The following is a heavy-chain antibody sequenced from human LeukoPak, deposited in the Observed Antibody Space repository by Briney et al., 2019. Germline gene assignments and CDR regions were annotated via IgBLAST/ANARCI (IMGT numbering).Heavy chain of an antibody. CDR2: IKSKAYGGTT. J-gene: IGHJ6*02. V-gene: IGHV3-15*07. D-gene: IGHD2-21*01. Sequence: GGSLRLSCVASGFTFTNAWMNWVRQAPGKGLEWVGRIKSKAYGGTTDYAAPVKGRFTISRDDSKNTLYLQMNSLKTEDTAVYYCTTDYGSSISSYYYYGMDVWGQGTTVTVSS. CDR1: GFTFTNAW. CDR3: TTDYGSSISSYYYYGMDV.